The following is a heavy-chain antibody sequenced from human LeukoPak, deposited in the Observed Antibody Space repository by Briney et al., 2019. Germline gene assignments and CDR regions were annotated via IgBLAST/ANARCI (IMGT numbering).Heavy chain of an antibody. D-gene: IGHD1-26*01. CDR3: ARLVGDRTIYDY. J-gene: IGHJ4*02. V-gene: IGHV3-7*01. CDR2: IKQDGSKL. Sequence: GGSLRLSCAASGFSLSNYWMSWVRQAPGKGLEWVANIKQDGSKLSYVDSVKGRFTVSRDNAKNSLYLQMNSLRVEDTAVYYCARLVGDRTIYDYWGQGALVTVSS. CDR1: GFSLSNYW.